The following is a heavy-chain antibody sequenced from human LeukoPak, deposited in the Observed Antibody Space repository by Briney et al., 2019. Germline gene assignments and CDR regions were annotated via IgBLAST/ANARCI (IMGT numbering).Heavy chain of an antibody. J-gene: IGHJ6*02. CDR1: GYTFTSYG. Sequence: SVKVSCKASGYTFTSYGISWVRQAPGQGLEWMGGIIPIFGTANYAQKFQGRVTITADESTSTAYMELSSLRSEDTAVYYCARGATGAFRGYYYGMDVWGQGTTVTVSS. CDR2: IIPIFGTA. D-gene: IGHD1-1*01. V-gene: IGHV1-69*13. CDR3: ARGATGAFRGYYYGMDV.